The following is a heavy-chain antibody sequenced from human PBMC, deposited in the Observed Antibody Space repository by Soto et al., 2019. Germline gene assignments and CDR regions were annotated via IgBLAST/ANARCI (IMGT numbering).Heavy chain of an antibody. CDR3: ARGQEDIVLVPAAMVYYYYGMDV. V-gene: IGHV1-69*12. D-gene: IGHD2-2*01. Sequence: QVQLVQSGAEVKKPGSSVKVSCKASGGTFSSYAISWVRQAPGQGLEWMGGIIPIFGTANYAQKFQGRVTITADESTSTAYMELSRLRSEDTAVYYCARGQEDIVLVPAAMVYYYYGMDVWGQGTTVTVSS. J-gene: IGHJ6*02. CDR1: GGTFSSYA. CDR2: IIPIFGTA.